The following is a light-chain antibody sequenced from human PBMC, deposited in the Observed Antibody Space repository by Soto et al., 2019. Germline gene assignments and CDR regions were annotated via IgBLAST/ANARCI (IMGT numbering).Light chain of an antibody. V-gene: IGKV3-15*01. Sequence: EIVMTQSPATLSVSPGERATLSCRASQSVSSNLAWYQQKPGQAPRLLIYGASTRATGIPARFSGSGSGTDFTLTISGLQPDDFATYYCLQDSNYPLTFGGGTKVDIK. J-gene: IGKJ4*01. CDR3: LQDSNYPLT. CDR1: QSVSSN. CDR2: GAS.